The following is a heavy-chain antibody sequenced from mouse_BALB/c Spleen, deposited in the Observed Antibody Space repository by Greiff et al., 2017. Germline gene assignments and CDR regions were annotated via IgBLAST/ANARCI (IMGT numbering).Heavy chain of an antibody. CDR3: SRGATLAY. J-gene: IGHJ3*01. V-gene: IGHV5-6-5*01. CDR1: GFTFSSYA. CDR2: ISSGGST. D-gene: IGHD1-2*01. Sequence: DVMLVESGGGLVKPGGSLKLSCAASGFTFSSYAMSWVRQTPEKRLEWVASISSGGSTYYPDSVKGRFTISRDNARNILYLQMSGLRSEDTAMYYCSRGATLAYWGQGTLVTVSA.